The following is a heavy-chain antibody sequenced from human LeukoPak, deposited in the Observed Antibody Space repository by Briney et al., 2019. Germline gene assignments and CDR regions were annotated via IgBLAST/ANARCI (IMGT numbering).Heavy chain of an antibody. D-gene: IGHD2-15*01. V-gene: IGHV4-31*03. Sequence: PSETLSLTCTASGGSISSGGYYWSWIRQHPGKGLEWIGYVCHDGGTSYNPSLKSRVTVAIDTSKNQFSLKLNSVTAADTAVFYCAKEGRDSGGYNGWFEPWGQGTLVTVSS. CDR2: VCHDGGT. CDR1: GGSISSGGYY. J-gene: IGHJ5*02. CDR3: AKEGRDSGGYNGWFEP.